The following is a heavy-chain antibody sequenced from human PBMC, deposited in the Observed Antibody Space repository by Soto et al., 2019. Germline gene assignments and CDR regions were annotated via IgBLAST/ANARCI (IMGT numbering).Heavy chain of an antibody. V-gene: IGHV4-30-4*01. D-gene: IGHD1-26*01. CDR2: IYNRGST. Sequence: QVQLQESGPGLVEPSQTVSLTCTVSGGSISSDEYCWSWILQTPGKGLEWIGHIYNRGSTYSNPSLKSRVTISVDTSKNQFSLKLSSVTDADTAVYYCARGPSGDKVDYWGQGTLVTVSS. CDR3: ARGPSGDKVDY. J-gene: IGHJ4*02. CDR1: GGSISSDEYC.